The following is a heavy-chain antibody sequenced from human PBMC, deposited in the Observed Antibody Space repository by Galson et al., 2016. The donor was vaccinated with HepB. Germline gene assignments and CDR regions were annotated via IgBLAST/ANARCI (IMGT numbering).Heavy chain of an antibody. D-gene: IGHD3-16*01. CDR2: ISGTGYNT. CDR1: DFTFSSYA. V-gene: IGHV3-23*01. Sequence: SLRLSCAASDFTFSSYAMNWVRQAPGKGLEWVSAISGTGYNTQYADSVKGRFTISRDNSKNTLYLQMNSLRAEDTAVYYCAGGPMRRGWGQGTLATVSS. CDR3: AGGPMRRG. J-gene: IGHJ4*02.